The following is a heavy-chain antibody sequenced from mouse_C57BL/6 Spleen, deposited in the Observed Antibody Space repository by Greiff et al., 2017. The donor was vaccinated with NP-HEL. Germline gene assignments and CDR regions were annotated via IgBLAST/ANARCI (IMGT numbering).Heavy chain of an antibody. V-gene: IGHV1-82*01. J-gene: IGHJ3*01. CDR2: IYPGDGDT. CDR1: GYAFSSSW. Sequence: QVQLQQSGPELVKPGASVKISCKASGYAFSSSWMNWVKQRPGKGLEWIGRIYPGDGDTNYNGKFKGKATLTADKSSSTAYMQLSSLTSEDSAVYFCARERLGGFAYWGQGTLVTVSA. CDR3: ARERLGGFAY. D-gene: IGHD4-1*01.